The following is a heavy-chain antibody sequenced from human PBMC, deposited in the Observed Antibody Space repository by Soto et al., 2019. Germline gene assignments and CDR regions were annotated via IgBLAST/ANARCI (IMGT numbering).Heavy chain of an antibody. J-gene: IGHJ6*02. V-gene: IGHV1-2*04. CDR1: GYTFTGYY. CDR3: ARSGGQLWFDPYYYGMDV. Sequence: GASVKVSCKASGYTFTGYYMHWVRQAPGQGLEWMGWINPNSGGTNYAQKFQGWVTMTRDTSISTAYMELSRLRSDDTAVYYCARSGGQLWFDPYYYGMDVWGQGTKVTVSS. CDR2: INPNSGGT. D-gene: IGHD5-18*01.